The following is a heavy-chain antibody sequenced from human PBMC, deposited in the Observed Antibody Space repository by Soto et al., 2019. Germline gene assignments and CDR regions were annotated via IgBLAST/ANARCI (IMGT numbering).Heavy chain of an antibody. V-gene: IGHV3-23*01. CDR3: AKDRGGNYPTIFDY. CDR2: ISGTGGSA. D-gene: IGHD1-26*01. CDR1: GFTFSDDA. J-gene: IGHJ4*02. Sequence: QPGGSLRLSCAASGFTFSDDAMSWVRQAPGKGLEWVSAISGTGGSAYYADSVKGRFTISRDNSKNTLYLQMNSLRAEDTAVYYCAKDRGGNYPTIFDYWGQGILVTVSS.